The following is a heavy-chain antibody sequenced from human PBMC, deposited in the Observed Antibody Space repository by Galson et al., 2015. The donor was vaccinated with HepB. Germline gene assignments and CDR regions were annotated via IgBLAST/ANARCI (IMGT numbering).Heavy chain of an antibody. Sequence: SLRLSCAASGFTFSSYWMNWVRQAPGKGLEWVAHINQDDSSKYYVDSVKGRFTISRDNAKDSVYLQLDSLRAEDTAVYYCARRISLVRGIITKPDYYYGMDVWGQGTLVIVSS. J-gene: IGHJ6*02. V-gene: IGHV3-7*03. CDR1: GFTFSSYW. CDR3: ARRISLVRGIITKPDYYYGMDV. D-gene: IGHD3-10*01. CDR2: INQDDSSK.